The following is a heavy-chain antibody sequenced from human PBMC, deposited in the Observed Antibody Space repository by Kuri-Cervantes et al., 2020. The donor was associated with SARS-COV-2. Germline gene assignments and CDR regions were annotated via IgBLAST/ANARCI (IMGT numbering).Heavy chain of an antibody. V-gene: IGHV1-2*02. J-gene: IGHJ4*02. CDR2: INPNSGGT. CDR1: GYTFTGYY. Sequence: ASVKVSCKASGYTFTGYYMHWVRQAPGQGLEWMGWINPNSGGTNYAQKFQGRVTMTRDTSISTAYMEPSRLRSGDTAVYYCARAAEGRYYFDYWGQGTLVTVSS. CDR3: ARAAEGRYYFDY.